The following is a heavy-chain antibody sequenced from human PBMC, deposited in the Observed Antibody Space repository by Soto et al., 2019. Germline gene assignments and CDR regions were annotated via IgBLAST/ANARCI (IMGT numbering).Heavy chain of an antibody. D-gene: IGHD2-8*02. CDR2: INPDNGNT. Sequence: QVQLVQSGAEVRKPGASVNISCWASGFTFGDNLINWVRQVPGQRLEWMGWINPDNGNTKDSHTFQGRVTISRPSSARTAYVEVTDLTSDDTAVYYCARDILSVGSRADDAFDVWGQGTMVTVSS. CDR3: ARDILSVGSRADDAFDV. J-gene: IGHJ3*01. V-gene: IGHV1-3*01. CDR1: GFTFGDNL.